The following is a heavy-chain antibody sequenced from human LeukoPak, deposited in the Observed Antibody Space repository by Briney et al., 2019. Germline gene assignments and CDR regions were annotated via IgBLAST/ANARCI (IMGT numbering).Heavy chain of an antibody. Sequence: ASVKVSCKLSGNNIIDYYINWMRQAPGQGLEWMGWINPKNGGTKYAQTFQGRVTMTWDTSISTAYMELSRLTSDGTAVYYCARDVPILDTDGYDAFDIWGQGTLVPVS. J-gene: IGHJ3*02. CDR3: ARDVPILDTDGYDAFDI. D-gene: IGHD5-24*01. CDR1: GNNIIDYY. CDR2: INPKNGGT. V-gene: IGHV1-2*02.